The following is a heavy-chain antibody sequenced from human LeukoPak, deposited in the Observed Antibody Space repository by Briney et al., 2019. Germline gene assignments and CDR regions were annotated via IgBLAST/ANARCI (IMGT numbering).Heavy chain of an antibody. V-gene: IGHV4-4*09. CDR1: GGSISSYY. J-gene: IGHJ6*03. D-gene: IGHD6-13*01. CDR3: ARAAAGPHYYYYYYMDV. Sequence: SETLSLTCTVSGGSISSYYWSWIRQPPGKGLEWIGYIYTSGSTNYNPSLKSRVTISVDTSKNQFSLKLSSVTAADTAVYYCARAAAGPHYYYYYYMDVWGKGTTVTVSS. CDR2: IYTSGST.